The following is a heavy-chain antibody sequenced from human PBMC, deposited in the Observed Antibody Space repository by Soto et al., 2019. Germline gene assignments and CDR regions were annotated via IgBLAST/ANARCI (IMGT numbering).Heavy chain of an antibody. CDR3: ARGTVTGSEYNFYYYGMVV. CDR2: IIPIFGTT. Sequence: QVQLVQSGVEVKKPGSSVKVSCKASGGTFNSYAIDWVRQAPGQGLEWMGGIIPIFGTTNYAQKLQGRVKLPADESTRTAYMELSTLTSEDTAVYYCARGTVTGSEYNFYYYGMVVWGQGTTVIVSS. V-gene: IGHV1-69*12. J-gene: IGHJ6*02. D-gene: IGHD1-1*01. CDR1: GGTFNSYA.